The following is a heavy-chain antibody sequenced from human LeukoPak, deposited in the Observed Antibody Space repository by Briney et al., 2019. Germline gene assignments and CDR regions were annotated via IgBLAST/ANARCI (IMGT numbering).Heavy chain of an antibody. J-gene: IGHJ4*02. CDR1: GYTFTSYA. Sequence: GASVKVSCKPSGYTFTSYAIHWVRQAPGQRLEWMGWINAGNGNTKYSQKFQGRVTITRDTSASTAYMELSSLRSEDTAVYYCARDSELRYFDYWGQGTLVTVSS. CDR2: INAGNGNT. CDR3: ARDSELRYFDY. D-gene: IGHD3-9*01. V-gene: IGHV1-3*01.